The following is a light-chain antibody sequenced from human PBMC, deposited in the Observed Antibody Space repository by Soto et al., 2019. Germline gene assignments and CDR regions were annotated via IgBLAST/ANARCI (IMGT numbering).Light chain of an antibody. CDR3: SPYTTSNTLV. V-gene: IGLV2-14*01. Sequence: QSALTQPASVSGSPGQSITISCSGTSSDVGGYKYVSWYQQHPGKAPKLMIYEVSYRPSGVSNRFSGSKSGNTASLTISGLQAEDEADYYCSPYTTSNTLVFGTGTKLTVL. J-gene: IGLJ1*01. CDR2: EVS. CDR1: SSDVGGYKY.